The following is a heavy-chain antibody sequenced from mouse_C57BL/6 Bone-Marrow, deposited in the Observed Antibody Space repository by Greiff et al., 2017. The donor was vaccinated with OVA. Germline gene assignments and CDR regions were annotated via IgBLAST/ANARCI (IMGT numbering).Heavy chain of an antibody. Sequence: QVQLQQPGAELVRPGSSVKLSCKASGYTFPSSWMDWVKQRPGQGLDWIGNIYPSDSETHYNQKFKDKATLTVDKSSSTAYMQLSSLTSEDSAVYYCARRPTGTENAMDYWGQGTSVTVSS. CDR2: IYPSDSET. J-gene: IGHJ4*01. V-gene: IGHV1-61*01. D-gene: IGHD4-1*01. CDR3: ARRPTGTENAMDY. CDR1: GYTFPSSW.